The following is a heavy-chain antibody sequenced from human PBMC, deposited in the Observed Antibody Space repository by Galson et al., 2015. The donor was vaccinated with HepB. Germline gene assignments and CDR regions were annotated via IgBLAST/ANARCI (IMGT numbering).Heavy chain of an antibody. D-gene: IGHD6-13*01. Sequence: CAISGDSVSSNSAAWNWIRQSPSRGLEWLGRTYYRSKWYNDYAVSVKSRITINPDTSKNQFSLQLNSVTPEDTAVYYCARGVGYSSSWYLYYYYGMDVWGQGTTVTVSS. V-gene: IGHV6-1*01. J-gene: IGHJ6*02. CDR2: TYYRSKWYN. CDR3: ARGVGYSSSWYLYYYYGMDV. CDR1: GDSVSSNSAA.